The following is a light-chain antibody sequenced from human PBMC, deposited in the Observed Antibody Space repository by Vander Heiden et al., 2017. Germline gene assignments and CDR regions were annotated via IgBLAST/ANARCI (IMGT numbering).Light chain of an antibody. V-gene: IGKV1-33*01. J-gene: IGKJ5*01. CDR3: RQDYNPTLT. CDR1: QDISNY. Sequence: DIQMTQSPSSLSAPVGDRVTITSQPSQDISNYLTWYQQKPGEAPKPLIYDASNSETAVPSRFSGSGSGTNFTFTISSRQPEDIATYYCRQDYNPTLTFGQGTRLEIK. CDR2: DAS.